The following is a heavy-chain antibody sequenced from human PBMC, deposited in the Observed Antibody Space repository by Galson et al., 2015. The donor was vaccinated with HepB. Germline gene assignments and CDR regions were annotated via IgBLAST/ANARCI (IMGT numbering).Heavy chain of an antibody. CDR2: IWYDGSNK. V-gene: IGHV3-33*01. J-gene: IGHJ4*02. CDR1: GFTFSSYG. CDR3: ARLWGGSDSSGYYEPRFDY. D-gene: IGHD3-22*01. Sequence: SLRLSCAASGFTFSSYGMHWVRQAPGKGLEWVAVIWYDGSNKYYADSVKGRFTISRDNSKNTLYLQMNSLRAEDTAVYYCARLWGGSDSSGYYEPRFDYWGQGTLVTVSS.